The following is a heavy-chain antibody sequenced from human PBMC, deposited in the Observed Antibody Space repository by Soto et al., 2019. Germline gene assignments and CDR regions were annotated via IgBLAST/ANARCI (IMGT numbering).Heavy chain of an antibody. Sequence: QVQLQESGPGLVKPSQTLSLTCTVSGGSISSGGYYWSGIRQHPGKGLEWIGYIYYSGRTYYNPSLKNRVTISVDTSKNQFSLKLSSVTAADTAVYYCARDNGSAHLYGMDGWGQGTTVTVAS. CDR2: IYYSGRT. CDR3: ARDNGSAHLYGMDG. J-gene: IGHJ6*02. CDR1: GGSISSGGYY. V-gene: IGHV4-31*03.